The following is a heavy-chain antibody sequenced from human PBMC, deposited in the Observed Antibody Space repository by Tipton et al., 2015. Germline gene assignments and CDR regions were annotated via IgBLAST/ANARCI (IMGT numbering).Heavy chain of an antibody. J-gene: IGHJ4*02. Sequence: TLSLTCTVSGDSINSYYWSWIRQPPGKGLEWIGYIHYSGATKYNPSLKSRVTISVDTSKNQFSLKMSSVTATDTAVYYCARARGRHGGLFDSWGQGILVTVSS. CDR3: ARARGRHGGLFDS. CDR2: IHYSGAT. D-gene: IGHD4-23*01. CDR1: GDSINSYY. V-gene: IGHV4-59*01.